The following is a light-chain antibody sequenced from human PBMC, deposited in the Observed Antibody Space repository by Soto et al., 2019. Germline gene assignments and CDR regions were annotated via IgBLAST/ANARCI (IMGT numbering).Light chain of an antibody. CDR1: QSVSNNF. CDR3: QQYAGSPPAT. V-gene: IGKV3-20*01. J-gene: IGKJ4*01. Sequence: EIVLTQSPGTLSLSPGERATLSCSSSQSVSNNFLARYQQKLGQAPRLLIYGASSRATGIPDRFSGSGSGTDFTLSISRLEPEDFAVYYCQQYAGSPPATFGGGTKVDI. CDR2: GAS.